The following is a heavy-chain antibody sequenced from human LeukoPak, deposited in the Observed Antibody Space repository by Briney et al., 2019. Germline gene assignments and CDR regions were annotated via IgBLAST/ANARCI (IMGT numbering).Heavy chain of an antibody. D-gene: IGHD6-13*01. CDR2: INHSGST. Sequence: SETLSLTCAVYGGSFSGYYWSWIRQPPGKGLEWIGEINHSGSTNYNPSLKRRVTISVDTSKNQFSLKLSSVTAADTAVYYCARPYPRYKAKQQPREGYFDYWGQGTLVTVSS. V-gene: IGHV4-34*01. J-gene: IGHJ4*02. CDR3: ARPYPRYKAKQQPREGYFDY. CDR1: GGSFSGYY.